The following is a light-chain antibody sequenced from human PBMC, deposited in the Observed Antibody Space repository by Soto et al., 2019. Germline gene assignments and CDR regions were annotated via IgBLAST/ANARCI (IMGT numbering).Light chain of an antibody. CDR2: DAS. J-gene: IGKJ5*01. Sequence: EIVMTQSPATLSVSPCERATLSCRAGQGVTTNFAWYQQKSGQSPRLLIYDASIRATGVPARFSATGSETDFTLTISGLQSEDSAVYFCQQYNNWPFSFGQGTRLEIK. V-gene: IGKV3-15*01. CDR3: QQYNNWPFS. CDR1: QGVTTN.